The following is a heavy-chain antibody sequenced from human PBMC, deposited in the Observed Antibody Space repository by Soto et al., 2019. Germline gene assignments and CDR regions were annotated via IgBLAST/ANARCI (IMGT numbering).Heavy chain of an antibody. CDR1: GFTFDSYV. CDR3: ANPITHHDYGETAFEY. Sequence: EVQLVESGGGLVQPGGSLRLACVDSGFTFDSYVMNWVRQAPGKGLEWVSAISVSGDRTYYADSVKGRFTISRDNSKNTLYLQMSSLRAEDTAIYYCANPITHHDYGETAFEYWGQGTLVTVYS. D-gene: IGHD4-17*01. J-gene: IGHJ4*02. V-gene: IGHV3-23*04. CDR2: ISVSGDRT.